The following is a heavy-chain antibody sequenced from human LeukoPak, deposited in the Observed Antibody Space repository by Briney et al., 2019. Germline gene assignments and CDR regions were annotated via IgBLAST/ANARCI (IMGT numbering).Heavy chain of an antibody. D-gene: IGHD6-13*01. Sequence: AGSLRLSRAASGFTLSIYAMSWVRQAPWKGLEWVSGLTGGGGSAKYAYSVKGRFTISRDNSKNTFYLQMDGLRAEDTAVYYCAKPPRDTMTAAENWGQGALVTVSS. J-gene: IGHJ4*02. V-gene: IGHV3-23*01. CDR2: LTGGGGSA. CDR1: GFTLSIYA. CDR3: AKPPRDTMTAAEN.